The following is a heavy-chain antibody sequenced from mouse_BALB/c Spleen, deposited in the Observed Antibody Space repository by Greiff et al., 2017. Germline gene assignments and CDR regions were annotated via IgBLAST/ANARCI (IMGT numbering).Heavy chain of an antibody. J-gene: IGHJ1*01. D-gene: IGHD1-1*01. CDR3: TRDWGYYGSSYWYFDV. Sequence: VKLLESGPGLVAPSQSLSITCTVSGFSLTSYGVHWVRQPPGKGLEWLGVIWAGGSTNYNSALMSRLSISKDNSKSQVFLKMNSLQTDDTAMYYCTRDWGYYGSSYWYFDVWGAGTTVTVSS. CDR2: IWAGGST. V-gene: IGHV2-9*02. CDR1: GFSLTSYG.